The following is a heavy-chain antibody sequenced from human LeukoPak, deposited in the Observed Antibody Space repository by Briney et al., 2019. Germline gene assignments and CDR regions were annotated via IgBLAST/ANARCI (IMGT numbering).Heavy chain of an antibody. CDR1: GYTFTSYY. CDR3: ARGPFPHSSGYYYYYYGMDV. CDR2: INPSGGST. D-gene: IGHD3-22*01. J-gene: IGHJ6*02. Sequence: GASVKVSCKASGYTFTSYYMHWVRQAPGQGLEWMGIINPSGGSTSYAQKFQGRVTITADESTSTAYMELSSLRSEDTAVYYCARGPFPHSSGYYYYYYGMDVWGQGTTVTVSS. V-gene: IGHV1-46*01.